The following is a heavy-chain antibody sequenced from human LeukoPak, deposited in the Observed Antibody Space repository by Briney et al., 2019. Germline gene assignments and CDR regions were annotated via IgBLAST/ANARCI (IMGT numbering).Heavy chain of an antibody. CDR1: GFTFSTYG. CDR2: ASYDGSNK. CDR3: AKDWGNWGYGYYFDH. Sequence: PGGSLRLSCAASGFTFSTYGMHWVRQAPGKGLEWVAVASYDGSNKYYADSVKGRFTISRDNPKNTLYLQMSSLRAEDTAVYYCAKDWGNWGYGYYFDHWGQGTLVTVSS. J-gene: IGHJ4*02. V-gene: IGHV3-30*18. D-gene: IGHD7-27*01.